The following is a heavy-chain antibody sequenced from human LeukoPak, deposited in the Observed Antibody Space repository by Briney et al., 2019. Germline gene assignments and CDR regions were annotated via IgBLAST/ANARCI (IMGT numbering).Heavy chain of an antibody. D-gene: IGHD2-15*01. V-gene: IGHV3-74*01. J-gene: IGHJ4*02. CDR1: GLAFSAYK. CDR3: VVGGSPGY. Sequence: GGSLRLSCAASGLAFSAYKMHWVRQAPRKGLVWVPRISTDGYTTDYADFVQGRFTASRDNTKNTWSLEMNSLRAEDTAVYYCVVGGSPGYWGQGTLVTVSS. CDR2: ISTDGYTT.